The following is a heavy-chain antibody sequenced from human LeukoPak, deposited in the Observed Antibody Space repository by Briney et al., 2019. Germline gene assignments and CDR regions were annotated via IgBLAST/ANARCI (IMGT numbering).Heavy chain of an antibody. Sequence: GGSLRLSCAASGFIVSSNYMNWVRQAPGKGLEWVSVIYTDGSTYYADSVKGRFTISRDISRNTVHLQMNSLRAGDTAVYYCARDPHGYNSYFDYWGQGTLVTVSS. CDR2: IYTDGST. D-gene: IGHD5-24*01. J-gene: IGHJ4*02. CDR3: ARDPHGYNSYFDY. CDR1: GFIVSSNY. V-gene: IGHV3-53*01.